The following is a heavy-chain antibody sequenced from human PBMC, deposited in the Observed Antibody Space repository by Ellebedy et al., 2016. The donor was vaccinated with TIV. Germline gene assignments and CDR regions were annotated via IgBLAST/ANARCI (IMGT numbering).Heavy chain of an antibody. CDR3: AKGRGGGSDSSAPRYYFDY. CDR2: FGVSGDTT. J-gene: IGHJ4*02. CDR1: GFTFSSSA. Sequence: GESLKISCAASGFTFSSSAMSWVRQAPGKGLEWVSGFGVSGDTTYYTDSVKDRFTVSRDNSRNTLYLQVNSLRAEDTAVYYCAKGRGGGSDSSAPRYYFDYWGLGTLVTVSS. V-gene: IGHV3-23*01. D-gene: IGHD3-22*01.